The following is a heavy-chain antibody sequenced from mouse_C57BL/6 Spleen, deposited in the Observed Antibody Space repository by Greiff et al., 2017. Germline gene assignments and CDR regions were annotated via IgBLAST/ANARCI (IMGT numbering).Heavy chain of an antibody. D-gene: IGHD2-1*01. J-gene: IGHJ2*01. V-gene: IGHV1-82*01. CDR3: ARHYGNFFDY. Sequence: VQLQQSGPELVKPGASVKISCKASGYAFSSSWMNWVKQRPGKGLEWIGRIYPGDGDTNYNGKFKGKDTLTADKSSSTAYMQLSSLTSEDSAVYFCARHYGNFFDYWGQGTTLTVSS. CDR2: IYPGDGDT. CDR1: GYAFSSSW.